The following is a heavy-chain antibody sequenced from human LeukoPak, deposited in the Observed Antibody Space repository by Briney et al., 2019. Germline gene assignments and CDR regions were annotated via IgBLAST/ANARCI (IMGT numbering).Heavy chain of an antibody. CDR2: VSTYNGNT. D-gene: IGHD5-18*01. J-gene: IGHJ4*02. V-gene: IGHV1-18*04. CDR3: ARDVDTATDQINDC. CDR1: GYTFTSHG. Sequence: ASVKVSCKASGYTFTSHGISWVRQAPGQGLEWMGWVSTYNGNTNYVPKYQGRVTITTDTSTSTAYMELRSLRSDDTAVYYCARDVDTATDQINDCWGQGTLVTVSS.